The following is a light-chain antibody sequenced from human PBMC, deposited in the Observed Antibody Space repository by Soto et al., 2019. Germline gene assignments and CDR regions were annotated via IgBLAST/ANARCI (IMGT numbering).Light chain of an antibody. Sequence: SYELTQPLSVSVALGQTARVTCGGDNIGSKNVHWYQQKPGQAPVLVIYRDFNRPSGIPERFSGSNSGNTATLTISRAQAGDEADYYCQVWDGITVVFGGGTKVTVL. CDR3: QVWDGITVV. CDR2: RDF. CDR1: NIGSKN. J-gene: IGLJ2*01. V-gene: IGLV3-9*01.